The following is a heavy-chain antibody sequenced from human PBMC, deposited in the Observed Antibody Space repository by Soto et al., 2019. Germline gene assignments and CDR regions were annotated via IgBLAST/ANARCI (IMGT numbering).Heavy chain of an antibody. V-gene: IGHV1-69*01. CDR1: GRTFNNYA. CDR3: ATTYYDGSGHYFIFEH. J-gene: IGHJ4*02. CDR2: IIPIGGTP. D-gene: IGHD3-22*01. Sequence: QVQLVQSGAEVKKPGSSVKVSCKASGRTFNNYAISWVRQAPGIGVEWLGVIIPIGGTPEHAQKFQGRVTISADESTNTAYMELSSLRSEDTAVYYCATTYYDGSGHYFIFEHWGQGTLVTVSS.